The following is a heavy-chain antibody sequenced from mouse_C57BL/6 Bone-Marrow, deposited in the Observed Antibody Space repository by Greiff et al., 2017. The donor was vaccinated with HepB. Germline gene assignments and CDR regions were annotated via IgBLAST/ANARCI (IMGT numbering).Heavy chain of an antibody. D-gene: IGHD1-1*01. Sequence: VQLQQSGAELAKPGASVKLSCTASGYTFTSYWMHWVKQRPGQGLEWIGYINPSSGYTKYNQKFKDKATLTADKSSSTAYMQLSSLTYEDSAVYYCARSGDTTEVARDYFDYWGQGTTLTVSS. V-gene: IGHV1-7*01. CDR3: ARSGDTTEVARDYFDY. CDR2: INPSSGYT. CDR1: GYTFTSYW. J-gene: IGHJ2*01.